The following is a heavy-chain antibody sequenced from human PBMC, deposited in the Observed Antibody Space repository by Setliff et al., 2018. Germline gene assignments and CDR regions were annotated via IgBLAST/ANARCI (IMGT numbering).Heavy chain of an antibody. CDR3: ARVTEPLRLGELSFDY. J-gene: IGHJ4*02. V-gene: IGHV3-23*01. D-gene: IGHD3-16*02. Sequence: GSLRLSCAPSGFTFSSYAMSWVRQAPGKGLEWVSAISGSGGSTYYADSVKGRFTISRDNSKNTLYLQMNSLRAEDTAVYCCARVTEPLRLGELSFDYWGQGTLVTVSS. CDR2: ISGSGGST. CDR1: GFTFSSYA.